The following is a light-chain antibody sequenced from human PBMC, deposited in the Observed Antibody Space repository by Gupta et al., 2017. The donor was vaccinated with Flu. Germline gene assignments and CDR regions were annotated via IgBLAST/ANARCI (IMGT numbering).Light chain of an antibody. J-gene: IGKJ2*01. Sequence: FSRSPAERDRVTSRCRESQSSSSYSNCHQQKPGKARKLMIDAATRAKSGLPSRFSGRAATAYTTTTISMQPPDDLATYYGQQSDSTAYTFGQGTKLEIK. CDR1: QSSSSY. CDR2: AAT. CDR3: QQSDSTAYT. V-gene: IGKV1-39*01.